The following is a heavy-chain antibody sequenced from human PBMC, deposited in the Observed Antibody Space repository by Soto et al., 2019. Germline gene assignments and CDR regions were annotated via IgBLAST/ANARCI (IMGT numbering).Heavy chain of an antibody. D-gene: IGHD3-3*01. CDR3: ARTRLRFLEWLFDY. V-gene: IGHV3-33*01. Sequence: GGSLRLSCAASGFTFSSYGMHWVRQAPGKGLEWVAVIWYDGSNKYYADSVKGRFTISRDNSKNTLYLQMNSLRAEDTAVYYCARTRLRFLEWLFDYWGQGTLVTVSS. CDR2: IWYDGSNK. CDR1: GFTFSSYG. J-gene: IGHJ4*02.